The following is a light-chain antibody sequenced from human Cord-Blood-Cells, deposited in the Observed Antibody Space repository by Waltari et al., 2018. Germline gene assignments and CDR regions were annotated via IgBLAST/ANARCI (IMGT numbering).Light chain of an antibody. V-gene: IGLV2-23*01. CDR2: EGS. CDR3: CSYAGSSNWV. J-gene: IGLJ3*02. CDR1: SRDVGSYNL. Sequence: QSALTQPASVSGSPGQSITIPCTGTSRDVGSYNLVSWYQQHPGKAPKLMIYEGSKRPSGVSNRFSGSKSGNTASLTISGLQAEDEADYYCCSYAGSSNWVFGGGTKLTVL.